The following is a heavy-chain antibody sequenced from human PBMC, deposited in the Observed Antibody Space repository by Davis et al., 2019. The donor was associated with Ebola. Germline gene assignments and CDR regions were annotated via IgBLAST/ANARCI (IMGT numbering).Heavy chain of an antibody. Sequence: AASVNVSRKASGGTFSSYAISWVRQAPGQGLVWMGGIIAIFGTANYAQKFQGRVTITADESTSTAYMELSSLRSEDTAVYYCARFPLGYCSGGSCYQTGDLWGRGTLVTVSS. CDR3: ARFPLGYCSGGSCYQTGDL. J-gene: IGHJ2*01. D-gene: IGHD2-15*01. V-gene: IGHV1-69*13. CDR2: IIAIFGTA. CDR1: GGTFSSYA.